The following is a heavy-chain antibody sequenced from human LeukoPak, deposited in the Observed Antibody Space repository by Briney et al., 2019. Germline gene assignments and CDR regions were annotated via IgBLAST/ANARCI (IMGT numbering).Heavy chain of an antibody. CDR2: IYYSGST. CDR1: GGSISSSSYY. V-gene: IGHV4-39*01. D-gene: IGHD4-17*01. J-gene: IGHJ5*02. CDR3: ARRYGDYYNWFDP. Sequence: PSETLSLTCTVSGGSISSSSYYWGWIRQPPGMGLEWIGSIYYSGSTYYNPSLKSRVTISVDTSKNQFSLKLSSVTAADTAVYYCARRYGDYYNWFDPWGQGTLVTVSS.